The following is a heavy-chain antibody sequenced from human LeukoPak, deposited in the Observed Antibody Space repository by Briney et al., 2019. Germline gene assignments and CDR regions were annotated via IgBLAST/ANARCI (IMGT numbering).Heavy chain of an antibody. V-gene: IGHV1-8*01. CDR3: ARGYVVYYYYYGMDV. CDR2: MNPNSGNT. CDR1: GYTFTSCD. D-gene: IGHD2-15*01. J-gene: IGHJ6*02. Sequence: ASVKVSCKASGYTFTSCDINWVGQATGQGREWMGWMNPNSGNTGYAQKFQGRVTMTRNTSISTAYMELSSLRSEDTAVYYCARGYVVYYYYYGMDVWGQGTTVTVSS.